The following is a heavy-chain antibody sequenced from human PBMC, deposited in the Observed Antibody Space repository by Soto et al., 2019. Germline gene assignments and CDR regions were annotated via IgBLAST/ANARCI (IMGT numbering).Heavy chain of an antibody. D-gene: IGHD3-10*01. Sequence: EVQLVESGGGLVQPGGSLRLSCAASGFTFSSYWMHWVRQAPGKGLVWVSSISSSSSYIYYADSVKGRFTISRDNAKNSLYLQMNSLRAEDTAVYYCASNARYGSGNHNDYYYGMDVWGQGTTVTVSS. CDR3: ASNARYGSGNHNDYYYGMDV. J-gene: IGHJ6*02. V-gene: IGHV3-21*01. CDR2: ISSSSSYI. CDR1: GFTFSSYW.